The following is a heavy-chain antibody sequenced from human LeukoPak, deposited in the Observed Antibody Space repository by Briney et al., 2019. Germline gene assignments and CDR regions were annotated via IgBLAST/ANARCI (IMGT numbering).Heavy chain of an antibody. CDR1: GGSFSGYY. J-gene: IGHJ6*04. V-gene: IGHV4-34*01. Sequence: SETLSLTCAVYGGSFSGYYWSWIRHPPGKGLEWIGEIDHSGSTNYNPSLKSRVTISVDTSKNQFSLKLSSVTAADTAVYYCARDMPLGYCSGGSCYSRYYYYYGMDVWGKGTTVTVSS. CDR3: ARDMPLGYCSGGSCYSRYYYYYGMDV. D-gene: IGHD2-15*01. CDR2: IDHSGST.